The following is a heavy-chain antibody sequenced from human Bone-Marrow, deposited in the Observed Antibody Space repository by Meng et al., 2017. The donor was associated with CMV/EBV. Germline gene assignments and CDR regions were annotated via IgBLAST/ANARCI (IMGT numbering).Heavy chain of an antibody. J-gene: IGHJ4*02. V-gene: IGHV1-18*01. CDR2: ISAYNGNT. CDR3: ARFSSGSSDY. CDR1: GYTFTSYD. D-gene: IGHD3-10*01. Sequence: QVQLVQSGAEVRTPGATVMVSCKTSGYTFTSYDVHWVRQATGQGLEWMGWISAYNGNTNYAQKLQGRVTMTTDTSTSTAYMELRSLRSDDTAVYYCARFSSGSSDYWGQGTLVTVSS.